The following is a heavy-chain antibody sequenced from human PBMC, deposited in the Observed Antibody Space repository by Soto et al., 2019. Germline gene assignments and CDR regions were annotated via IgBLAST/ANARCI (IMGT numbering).Heavy chain of an antibody. CDR1: GGSLSTNP. J-gene: IGHJ4*02. CDR3: AGRHSGGFFRFFDS. Sequence: RASVKVSCKASGGSLSTNPISWVRQAPGQGLEWMGGTGSGTGPGNHAQKFQGRLTVTADKSTSTVYMELTNLSSEDTAVYYCAGRHSGGFFRFFDSWGQGTLVTVSS. CDR2: TGSGTGPG. V-gene: IGHV1-69*06. D-gene: IGHD2-15*01.